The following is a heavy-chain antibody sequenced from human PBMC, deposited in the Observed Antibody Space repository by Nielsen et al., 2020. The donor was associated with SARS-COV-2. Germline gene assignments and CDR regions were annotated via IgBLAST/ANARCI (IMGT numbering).Heavy chain of an antibody. V-gene: IGHV4-59*08. J-gene: IGHJ5*02. Sequence: SETLSLTCIVSGGSISSYYWSWMRQPPGKGLEWIGYIHYSGSTNYNPSLKGRVPITVDPSKNQFSLKLSSVTASDTAVYYCARRFRDGYNWGWFAPWGQGTLVTVSS. CDR2: IHYSGST. D-gene: IGHD5-24*01. CDR3: ARRFRDGYNWGWFAP. CDR1: GGSISSYY.